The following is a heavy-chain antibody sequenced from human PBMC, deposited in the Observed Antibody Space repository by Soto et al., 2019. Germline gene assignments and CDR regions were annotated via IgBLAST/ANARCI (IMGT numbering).Heavy chain of an antibody. J-gene: IGHJ6*02. CDR3: ARDFRTWTYYYGMDV. V-gene: IGHV1-2*02. CDR2: INPNSGGT. D-gene: IGHD5-12*01. Sequence: QVQLVQSGAEVKKPGASVKVSCKASGYTFTGYYMHWVRQAPGQGLEWMGWINPNSGGTNYAQKFQCRVTMTRDTSIRTAYMELSRLRSDDTAVYYCARDFRTWTYYYGMDVWGQGTTVTVSS. CDR1: GYTFTGYY.